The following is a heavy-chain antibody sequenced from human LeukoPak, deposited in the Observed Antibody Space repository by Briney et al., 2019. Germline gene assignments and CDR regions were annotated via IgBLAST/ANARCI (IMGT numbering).Heavy chain of an antibody. CDR1: GYTFTGYY. J-gene: IGHJ4*02. V-gene: IGHV1-2*02. Sequence: GASVKVSCKASGYTFTGYYMHWVRQAPGQGLEWMGWINPNSGGTNYAQKFQGRVTMTRDTSISTAYMELSRLRSDDTAVYYCARDWTGSYPNFDYWGQGTLVTVSS. CDR2: INPNSGGT. D-gene: IGHD1-26*01. CDR3: ARDWTGSYPNFDY.